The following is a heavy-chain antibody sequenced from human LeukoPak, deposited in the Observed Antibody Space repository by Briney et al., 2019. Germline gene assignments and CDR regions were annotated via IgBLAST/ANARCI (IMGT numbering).Heavy chain of an antibody. CDR3: ARDLAYSRLDY. V-gene: IGHV3-7*01. Sequence: GGSLRLSCAVSGLTFSSSWMDWVSQAPGKGLEWVASINPDGNKKYSADSVKGRFTISRDNAENSLYLQMNSLRVEDTAFYYCARDLAYSRLDYWGQGMLVTVSS. CDR1: GLTFSSSW. CDR2: INPDGNKK. D-gene: IGHD5-18*01. J-gene: IGHJ4*02.